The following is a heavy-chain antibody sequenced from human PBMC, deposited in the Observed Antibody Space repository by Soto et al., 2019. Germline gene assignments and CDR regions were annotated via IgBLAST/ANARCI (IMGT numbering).Heavy chain of an antibody. D-gene: IGHD3-22*01. CDR1: GGSIDSYY. CDR2: SYYSGST. V-gene: IGHV4-59*01. J-gene: IGHJ6*02. CDR3: AAYFGGYFGPNFCLDV. Sequence: SETPSLTCTVSGGSIDSYYWNWIRQPPGKGLEWIGYSYYSGSTNYNPSLKSRVTISLDTSKNQFSLKLTSVTAADTAVYYCAAYFGGYFGPNFCLDVWGQGTTVTVSS.